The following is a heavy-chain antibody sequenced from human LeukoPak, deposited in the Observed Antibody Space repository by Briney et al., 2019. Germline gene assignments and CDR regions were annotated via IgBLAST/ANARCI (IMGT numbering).Heavy chain of an antibody. D-gene: IGHD1-26*01. CDR3: SWDDAFDI. J-gene: IGHJ3*02. Sequence: PGGSLRLSCAASGFTFSSYGMHWVRQAPGKGLEWVGRIKSKTDGGTTDYAAPVKGRFTISRDDSKNTLYLQMNSLKTEDTAVYYCSWDDAFDIWGQGTMVTVSS. CDR1: GFTFSSYG. CDR2: IKSKTDGGTT. V-gene: IGHV3-15*01.